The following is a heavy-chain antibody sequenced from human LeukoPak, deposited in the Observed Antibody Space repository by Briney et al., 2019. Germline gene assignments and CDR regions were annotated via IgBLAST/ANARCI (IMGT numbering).Heavy chain of an antibody. Sequence: PGGSLRLSCAASGFTFDIYGMNWVRQAPGKGLEWVSFITVGSNTIYYADSVKGRFTISRDNDRNSLYLQMNSLRVDDTAVYYCARDRMGGSFDYWGQGTLVTVSS. D-gene: IGHD2-15*01. CDR1: GFTFDIYG. CDR2: ITVGSNTI. CDR3: ARDRMGGSFDY. V-gene: IGHV3-48*01. J-gene: IGHJ4*02.